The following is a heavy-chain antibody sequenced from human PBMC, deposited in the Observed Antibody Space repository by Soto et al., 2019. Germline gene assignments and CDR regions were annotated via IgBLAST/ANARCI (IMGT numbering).Heavy chain of an antibody. J-gene: IGHJ5*02. V-gene: IGHV4-30-2*01. CDR2: IYHSGST. CDR1: GGSISSGGYS. Sequence: PSETLSLTCAVSGGSISSGGYSWSWIRQPPGKGLEWIGYIYHSGSTYYNPSLKSRVTISVDRSKNQFSPKLSSVTAADTAVYYCARVVVVAATRSVWFDPWGQGTLVTVSS. D-gene: IGHD2-15*01. CDR3: ARVVVVAATRSVWFDP.